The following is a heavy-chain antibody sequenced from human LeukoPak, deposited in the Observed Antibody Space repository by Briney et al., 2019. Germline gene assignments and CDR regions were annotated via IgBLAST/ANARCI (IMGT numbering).Heavy chain of an antibody. CDR2: ISGNGGNT. CDR3: TRHQYDAFEI. D-gene: IGHD4-11*01. CDR1: GFTFTSYS. V-gene: IGHV3-23*01. Sequence: GGSLRLSCAASGFTFTSYSMSWVRQAPGKGLEWISLISGNGGNTAYADSVRGRFTISRDNSKNTLYLQMNSLTAEDTAIYYCTRHQYDAFEIWGQGTMVTVSS. J-gene: IGHJ3*02.